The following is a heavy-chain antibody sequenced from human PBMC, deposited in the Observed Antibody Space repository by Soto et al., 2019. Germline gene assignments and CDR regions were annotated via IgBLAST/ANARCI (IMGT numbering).Heavy chain of an antibody. J-gene: IGHJ5*02. CDR2: ISYAGSNK. CDR3: AKDNCISNSCYRLYNWFDP. D-gene: IGHD2-2*01. CDR1: GFTFSSYG. Sequence: QVQLVESGGGVVQPGRSLRLSCAASGFTFSSYGMHWVRQAPGKGLEWVAVISYAGSNKYYADSVKGRFTISRDNSKNTLYLQMNSLRAEDTAVYYCAKDNCISNSCYRLYNWFDPWGQGTLVTVSS. V-gene: IGHV3-30*18.